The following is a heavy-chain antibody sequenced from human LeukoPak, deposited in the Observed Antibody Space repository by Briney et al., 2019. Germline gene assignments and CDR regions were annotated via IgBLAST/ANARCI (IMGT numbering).Heavy chain of an antibody. D-gene: IGHD1-26*01. V-gene: IGHV3-23*01. Sequence: PGGSLRLSCAASGFTFSSYAMSWVRQAPGKGLEWVSAISGSGGSTYYADSVKGRFTISRDNSKNTLYLQMNSLRAEDTAAYYCAKAWELLDYYFDYWGQGTLVTVSS. CDR2: ISGSGGST. CDR1: GFTFSSYA. J-gene: IGHJ4*02. CDR3: AKAWELLDYYFDY.